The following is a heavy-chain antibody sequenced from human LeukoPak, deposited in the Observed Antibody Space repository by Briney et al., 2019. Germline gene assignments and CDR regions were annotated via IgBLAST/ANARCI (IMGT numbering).Heavy chain of an antibody. CDR3: ARDIVVVPAAKSAWDY. D-gene: IGHD2-2*01. J-gene: IGHJ4*02. CDR1: GFTFSSYW. CDR2: IKQDGSEK. V-gene: IGHV3-7*03. Sequence: GGSLRLSCAASGFTFSSYWMSWVPQAPGKGLEWVANIKQDGSEKYYVDSVKGRFTISRDNAKNSLYLQMNSLRAEDTAVYYCARDIVVVPAAKSAWDYWGQGTLVTVSS.